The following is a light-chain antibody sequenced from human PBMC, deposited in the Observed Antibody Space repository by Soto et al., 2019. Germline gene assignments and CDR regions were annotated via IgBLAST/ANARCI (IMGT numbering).Light chain of an antibody. V-gene: IGKV1-27*01. CDR1: QGIRNS. J-gene: IGKJ3*01. CDR2: AAF. Sequence: DIQMTQSPSSLSASVGXRVTITCRASQGIRNSLAWYQQKPGKVPKLLISAAFTLQSGVPSRFSGSGSGTDFTLTISSLQPEDVATYYCQNYNSAPYTFGPGTKVDIK. CDR3: QNYNSAPYT.